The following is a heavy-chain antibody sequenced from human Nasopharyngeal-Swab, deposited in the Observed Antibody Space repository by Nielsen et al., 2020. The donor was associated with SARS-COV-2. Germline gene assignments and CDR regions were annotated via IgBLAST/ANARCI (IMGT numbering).Heavy chain of an antibody. J-gene: IGHJ6*02. CDR2: FDPEDGET. CDR3: ATERVRFLDFGYYYYGMDV. V-gene: IGHV1-24*01. CDR1: GYTLTELS. D-gene: IGHD3-3*01. Sequence: ASVKVSCKVSGYTLTELSMHWVRQAPGKGPEWMGGFDPEDGETIYAQKFQGRVTMTEDTSTDTAYMELSSLRSEDTAVYYCATERVRFLDFGYYYYGMDVWGQGTTVTVSS.